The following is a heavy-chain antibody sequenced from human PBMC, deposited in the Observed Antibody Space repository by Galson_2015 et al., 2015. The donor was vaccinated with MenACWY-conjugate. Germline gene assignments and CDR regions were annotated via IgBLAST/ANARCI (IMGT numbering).Heavy chain of an antibody. V-gene: IGHV1-18*01. CDR3: ARDSYYDSSGYRDY. D-gene: IGHD3-22*01. Sequence: SVKVSCKASGYTFTSYGISWVRQAPGQGLEWMGWISAYNGNTNYAQKLQGRVTMTTDTSTSTAYMELRSLRSDDTAVYYCARDSYYDSSGYRDYWGQGTLVTVSS. CDR1: GYTFTSYG. CDR2: ISAYNGNT. J-gene: IGHJ4*02.